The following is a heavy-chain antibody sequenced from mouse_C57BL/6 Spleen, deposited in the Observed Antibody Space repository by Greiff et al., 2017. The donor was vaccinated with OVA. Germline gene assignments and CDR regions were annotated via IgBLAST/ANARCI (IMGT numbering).Heavy chain of an antibody. D-gene: IGHD1-1*02. J-gene: IGHJ1*03. CDR2: IYPRDGST. V-gene: IGHV1-85*01. Sequence: QVQLQQSGPELVKPGASVKLSCKASGYTFTSYDINWVKQRPGQGLEWIGWIYPRDGSTKYNEKFKGKATLTVDTSSSTAYMELHSLTSEDSAVYFCARLGYGPDWYFDVWGTGTTVTVSS. CDR1: GYTFTSYD. CDR3: ARLGYGPDWYFDV.